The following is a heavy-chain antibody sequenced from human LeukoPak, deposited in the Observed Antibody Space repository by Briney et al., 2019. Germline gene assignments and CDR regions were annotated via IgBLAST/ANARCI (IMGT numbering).Heavy chain of an antibody. Sequence: PSETLSLTCAVYGVSFSGYYWSWIRQPPGKGLEWIGEINHSGSTNYNPSLKSRVTISVDTSKNQFSLKLSSVTAADTAVYYCARPLSGSSDYWGQGTLVTVSS. CDR1: GVSFSGYY. D-gene: IGHD6-19*01. CDR2: INHSGST. CDR3: ARPLSGSSDY. J-gene: IGHJ4*02. V-gene: IGHV4-34*01.